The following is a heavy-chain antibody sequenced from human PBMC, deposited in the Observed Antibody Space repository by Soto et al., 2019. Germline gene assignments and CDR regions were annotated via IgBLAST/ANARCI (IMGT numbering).Heavy chain of an antibody. Sequence: QVQLQESGPGLVKPSQTLSLTCTVSGGSISSGDYYWRWIRQPPGKGLEWIGYIYYSGSTYYNPSLKSRVTISVDTSKNQFSLKLSSVTAADTAVYYCASASGSYLSTDAFDIWGQGTMVTVSS. CDR3: ASASGSYLSTDAFDI. V-gene: IGHV4-30-4*01. J-gene: IGHJ3*02. CDR2: IYYSGST. CDR1: GGSISSGDYY. D-gene: IGHD3-10*01.